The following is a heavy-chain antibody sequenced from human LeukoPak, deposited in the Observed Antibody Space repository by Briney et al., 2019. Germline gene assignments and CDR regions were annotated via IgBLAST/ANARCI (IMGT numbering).Heavy chain of an antibody. D-gene: IGHD7-27*01. V-gene: IGHV1-8*01. CDR1: GYTFTSYD. J-gene: IGHJ4*02. CDR2: MSPNSGDT. CDR3: VRTPPNWGFDY. Sequence: ASVKVSCKASGYTFTSYDINWVRQATGQGLEWLGWMSPNSGDTGYAQKFQGRVTMTSDSSISTAYMELGSLRSEDTAIYYCVRTPPNWGFDYWGQGTLVTVSS.